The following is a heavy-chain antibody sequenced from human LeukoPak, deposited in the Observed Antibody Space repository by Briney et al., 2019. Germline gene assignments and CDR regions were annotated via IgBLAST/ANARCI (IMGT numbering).Heavy chain of an antibody. V-gene: IGHV3-23*01. D-gene: IGHD4-17*01. J-gene: IGHJ4*02. Sequence: GGSLRLSCAASGFTFSSYSMNWVRQAPGKGLEWVSAISGSGGSTYYADSVKGRFTISRDNSKNTLYLQMNSLRAEDTAVYYCAKVMTTVPIAYYFDYWGQGTLVTVSS. CDR1: GFTFSSYS. CDR3: AKVMTTVPIAYYFDY. CDR2: ISGSGGST.